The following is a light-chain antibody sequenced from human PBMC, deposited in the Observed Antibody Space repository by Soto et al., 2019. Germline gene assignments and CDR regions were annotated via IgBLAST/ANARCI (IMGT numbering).Light chain of an antibody. V-gene: IGKV1-5*01. Sequence: DIQMTQSPSTLSASVEDRVTITCRASQSISSWLAWYQQKPGKAPKLLIYDASSLESGAPSRFSGSGSGTEFTLTISSLQPDDFATYYCQQYESYSPLTFGGGTKVDI. CDR1: QSISSW. J-gene: IGKJ4*01. CDR2: DAS. CDR3: QQYESYSPLT.